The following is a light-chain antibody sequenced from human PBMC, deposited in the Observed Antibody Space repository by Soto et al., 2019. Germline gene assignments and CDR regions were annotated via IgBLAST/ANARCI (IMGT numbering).Light chain of an antibody. CDR1: QSINSW. CDR2: DAS. J-gene: IGKJ1*01. Sequence: DIQMTQSPSTLSASVGDRVTITCRASQSINSWLARYQQKPGKAPKLLIYDASRLESGVPSRFRGSGSGTEFTLTISSLQPDDFATYYCQQYNSYPWTFGHGTKVEIK. CDR3: QQYNSYPWT. V-gene: IGKV1-5*01.